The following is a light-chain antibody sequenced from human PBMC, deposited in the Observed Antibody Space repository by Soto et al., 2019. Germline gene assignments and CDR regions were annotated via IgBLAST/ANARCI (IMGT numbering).Light chain of an antibody. CDR2: AAS. J-gene: IGKJ4*01. V-gene: IGKV1-9*01. CDR1: QGISSY. CDR3: QQLNSYPFT. Sequence: IQLTQSPSSLSASVGDRVTITCRASQGISSYLAWDQQKPGKAPKLLIYAASTLQSGVPSRFSGSGSGTDFTLTISSLQPEDFATYYCQQLNSYPFTFGGGTKVEIK.